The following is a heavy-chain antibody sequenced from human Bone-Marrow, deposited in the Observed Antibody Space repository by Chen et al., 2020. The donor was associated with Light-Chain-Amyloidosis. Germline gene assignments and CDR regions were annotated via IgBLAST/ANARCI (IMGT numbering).Heavy chain of an antibody. CDR2: IYYSGST. J-gene: IGHJ4*02. Sequence: QVQLQESGPGLVKPSQTLSLTCTVSVGSISRGGYSWSWIRQHPGKGLEWIGYIYYSGSTYYNPSLKSRVTRSVDTSKNQFSLKLSSVTAADTAVYYCARGRDYYDSSGYAYYFDYWGQGTLVTVSS. CDR1: VGSISRGGYS. CDR3: ARGRDYYDSSGYAYYFDY. V-gene: IGHV4-31*03. D-gene: IGHD3-22*01.